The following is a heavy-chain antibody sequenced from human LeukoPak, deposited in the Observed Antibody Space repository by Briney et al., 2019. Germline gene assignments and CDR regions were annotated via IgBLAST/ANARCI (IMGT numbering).Heavy chain of an antibody. Sequence: SETLSLTCAVYGGSFSGYYWSWIRQPPGKGLEWVGEINHSGSTNYNPSLKSRVTISVDTSKNQFSLKLSSVTAADTAVYYCARGRGIVDYWGQGTLVTVSS. J-gene: IGHJ4*02. D-gene: IGHD2-15*01. CDR2: INHSGST. V-gene: IGHV4-34*01. CDR3: ARGRGIVDY. CDR1: GGSFSGYY.